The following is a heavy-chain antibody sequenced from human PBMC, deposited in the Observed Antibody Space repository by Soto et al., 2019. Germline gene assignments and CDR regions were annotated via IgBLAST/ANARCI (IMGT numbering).Heavy chain of an antibody. V-gene: IGHV1-69*01. CDR2: IIPVFGTA. J-gene: IGHJ6*02. CDR1: RVAFSKFI. CDR3: ANVRYSSPMCYYYGMDV. D-gene: IGHD2-2*01. Sequence: QAQLEQSGGEVKKPGSSVKVSCKASRVAFSKFIVTWVRQAPGLGLEWVGGIIPVFGTANYAQKVQGRVTITADESTSTAYMEVNNLRSEDTAVYYCANVRYSSPMCYYYGMDVWGQGTTVTVSS.